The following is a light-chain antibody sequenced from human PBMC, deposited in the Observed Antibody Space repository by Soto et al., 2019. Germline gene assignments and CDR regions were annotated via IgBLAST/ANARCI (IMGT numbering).Light chain of an antibody. Sequence: DIVMTQSPDSLAVSLGGSATINCRSSQSVIHTSNNKSYLAWYQQKAGQPPELLLYWASARESGVPDRFIGSGSGTDFTPTISSLQAEDMAVYYCQQYYSTPRTFGQGTKVDIK. CDR1: QSVIHTSNNKSY. J-gene: IGKJ2*01. CDR3: QQYYSTPRT. CDR2: WAS. V-gene: IGKV4-1*01.